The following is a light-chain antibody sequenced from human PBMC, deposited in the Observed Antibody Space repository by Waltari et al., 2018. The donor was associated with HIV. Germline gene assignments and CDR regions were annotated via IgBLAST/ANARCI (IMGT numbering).Light chain of an antibody. J-gene: IGKJ4*01. Sequence: DVKMTQSPSSLSASVGDTVTITCRASEDVLTYVNWYQQKLGKAPKLLMYAASILQSGVPLRFSGSGSGTHFNFTINSLQVEDFATYYCQQHLRTPLTFGGGTRVEI. CDR2: AAS. V-gene: IGKV1-39*01. CDR3: QQHLRTPLT. CDR1: EDVLTY.